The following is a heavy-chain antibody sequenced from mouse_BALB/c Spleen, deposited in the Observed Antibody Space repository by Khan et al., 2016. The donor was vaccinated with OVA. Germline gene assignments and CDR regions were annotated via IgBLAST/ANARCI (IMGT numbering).Heavy chain of an antibody. J-gene: IGHJ3*01. CDR1: GYTFTSYT. CDR3: VRDGAYYRNDGWFAY. D-gene: IGHD2-14*01. V-gene: IGHV1-4*01. Sequence: QVQLQQSGAELARPGASVKMSCKTSGYTFTSYTIHWIKLRPGQGLEWIGYINPNNGYTNYNQKFKDKATLTADKSSTPVYMQLRSLTSDDSAIYNWVRDGAYYRNDGWFAYWGQGTLVTVSA. CDR2: INPNNGYT.